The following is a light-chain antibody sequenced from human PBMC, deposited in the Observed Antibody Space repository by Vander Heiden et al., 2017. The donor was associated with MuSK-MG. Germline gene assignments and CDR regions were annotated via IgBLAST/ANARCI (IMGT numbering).Light chain of an antibody. CDR2: AAS. CDR3: QQSDSTPWT. J-gene: IGKJ1*01. Sequence: DIQMTQSPSSLSASVGDRVTISCRASQNIRVNLNWYQHKPGKAPKLLISAASNLASGVPSRFSGGGSGTDFTLIISGLQPEDVATYYCQQSDSTPWTFGLGTNMVIK. V-gene: IGKV1-39*01. CDR1: QNIRVN.